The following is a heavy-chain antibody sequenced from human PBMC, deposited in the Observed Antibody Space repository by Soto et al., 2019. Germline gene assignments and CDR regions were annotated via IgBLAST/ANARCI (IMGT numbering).Heavy chain of an antibody. Sequence: PGGSLRLSCAASGFTFSSYGMHWVRQAPGKGLEWVAVISYDGSNKYYADSVKGRFTISRDNSKNTLYLQMNSLRAEDTAVYYCAKQPLIAVAELDYWGQGTLVTVSS. CDR1: GFTFSSYG. CDR2: ISYDGSNK. V-gene: IGHV3-30*18. J-gene: IGHJ4*02. CDR3: AKQPLIAVAELDY. D-gene: IGHD6-19*01.